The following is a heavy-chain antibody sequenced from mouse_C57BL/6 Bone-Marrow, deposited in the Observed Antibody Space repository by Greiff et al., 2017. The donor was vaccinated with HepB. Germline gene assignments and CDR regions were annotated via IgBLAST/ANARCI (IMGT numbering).Heavy chain of an antibody. D-gene: IGHD3-2*02. CDR3: VRDLRTGGQLRLSFDY. CDR1: GFTFNTYA. CDR2: IRSKSSNYAT. J-gene: IGHJ2*01. V-gene: IGHV10-3*01. Sequence: EVQVVESGGGLVQPKGSLKLSCAASGFTFNTYAMHWVRQAPGKGLEWVARIRSKSSNYATYYADSVKDRFTISRDDSQSMLYLQMNNLKTEDTAMYYCVRDLRTGGQLRLSFDYWGQGTTLTVSS.